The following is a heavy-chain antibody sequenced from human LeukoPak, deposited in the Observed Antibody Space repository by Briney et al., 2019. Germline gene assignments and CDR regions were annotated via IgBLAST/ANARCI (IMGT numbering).Heavy chain of an antibody. CDR3: ARDHGDSYFDY. CDR1: GFTFSSYN. Sequence: PGGSLRLSCAASGFTFSSYNMNWVRQAPGKGLEWVSYISSTSSAIYYTDSVKGRFTISRDTSKNTLYLQMNSLRAEDTAVYYCARDHGDSYFDYWGQGTLVTVSS. D-gene: IGHD4-17*01. CDR2: ISSTSSAI. J-gene: IGHJ4*02. V-gene: IGHV3-48*01.